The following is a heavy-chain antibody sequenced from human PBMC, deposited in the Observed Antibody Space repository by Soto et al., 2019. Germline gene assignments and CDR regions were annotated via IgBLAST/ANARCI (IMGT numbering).Heavy chain of an antibody. Sequence: PGGSLRLSCAASGFTFSNYGMHWVRQSPGKGPEWVAFISDDGSNKYYADSMKGRFTMSRDNSKSTLYLQMNSLRVEDTAVYYCTKRRNVLRFLEWSPGMEVWGQGTTVTVSS. V-gene: IGHV3-30*18. J-gene: IGHJ6*02. CDR1: GFTFSNYG. CDR3: TKRRNVLRFLEWSPGMEV. CDR2: ISDDGSNK. D-gene: IGHD3-3*01.